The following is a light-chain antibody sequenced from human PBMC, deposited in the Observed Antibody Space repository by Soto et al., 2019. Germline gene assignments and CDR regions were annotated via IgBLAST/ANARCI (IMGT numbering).Light chain of an antibody. CDR3: QQYESYSPLT. CDR1: HSISTY. CDR2: DAY. V-gene: IGKV1-5*01. J-gene: IGKJ4*01. Sequence: DIHLTQSPSSLSASVRDRVTITFRASHSISTYLNCYQQQQAKATTLMIYDAYSLESGVPSRFSGRRSGTEFTLTITGLQPEDFAAYYCQQYESYSPLTFGGGTKVDIK.